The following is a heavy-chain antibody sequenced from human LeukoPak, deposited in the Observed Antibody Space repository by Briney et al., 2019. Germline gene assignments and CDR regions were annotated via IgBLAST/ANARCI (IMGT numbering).Heavy chain of an antibody. D-gene: IGHD6-13*01. V-gene: IGHV3-7*01. J-gene: IGHJ4*02. Sequence: GGSLRLSCAASGFTFSNYWMSWVRQAPGKGLEWVANIKQDGSEKYFVDSVKGRFTISRDNAKNSLYLQMNSLRAEDTAVYFCSSWSHYWGQGTLVTVSS. CDR1: GFTFSNYW. CDR2: IKQDGSEK. CDR3: SSWSHY.